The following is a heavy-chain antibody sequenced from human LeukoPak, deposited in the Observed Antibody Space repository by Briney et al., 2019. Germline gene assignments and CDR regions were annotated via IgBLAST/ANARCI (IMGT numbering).Heavy chain of an antibody. CDR2: IIPIFGTA. J-gene: IGHJ6*03. D-gene: IGHD6-13*01. V-gene: IGHV1-69*01. CDR1: GGAFSSYA. Sequence: GSSVKVSCKASGGAFSSYAISWVRQAPGQGLEWMGGIIPIFGTANYAQKFQGRVTITADESTSTAYMELSSLRSEDTAVYYCARIPKVGGIAAADYYYYYYMDVWGKGTTVTVSS. CDR3: ARIPKVGGIAAADYYYYYYMDV.